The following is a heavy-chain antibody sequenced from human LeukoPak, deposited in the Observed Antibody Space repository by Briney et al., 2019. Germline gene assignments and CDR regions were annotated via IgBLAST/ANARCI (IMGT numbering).Heavy chain of an antibody. CDR2: INPNSGGT. CDR3: ARELSGFYYDSSGSFDY. J-gene: IGHJ4*02. CDR1: GYTFTGYY. V-gene: IGHV1-2*06. D-gene: IGHD3-22*01. Sequence: ASVKVSCKASGYTFTGYYMPWVRQAPGQGLEWIGRINPNSGGTNYAQKFQGRVTMTRDTSISTAYMELSRLRSDDTAVYYCARELSGFYYDSSGSFDYWGQGTLVTVSS.